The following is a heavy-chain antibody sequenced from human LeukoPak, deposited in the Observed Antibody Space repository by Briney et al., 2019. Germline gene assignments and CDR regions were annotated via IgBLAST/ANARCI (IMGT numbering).Heavy chain of an antibody. CDR2: VRNKANGYRT. V-gene: IGHV3-72*01. Sequence: GGSQRLSCAASGFTLSDHYMDWVRQASGKGLEWGGRVRNKANGYRTEYAASVEGRFTVSGDASKNSLYLQMNSLKTEDTAVYYCARSGYCGAGTCYSDYFDYWGLGTLVTVSS. D-gene: IGHD2-15*01. J-gene: IGHJ4*02. CDR3: ARSGYCGAGTCYSDYFDY. CDR1: GFTLSDHY.